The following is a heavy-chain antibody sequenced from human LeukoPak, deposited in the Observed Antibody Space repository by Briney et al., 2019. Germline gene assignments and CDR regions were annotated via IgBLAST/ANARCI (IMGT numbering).Heavy chain of an antibody. J-gene: IGHJ4*02. V-gene: IGHV4-59*01. CDR3: ARGRGSPYYFDY. CDR2: IYYSGST. Sequence: PSETLSLTCTVSGGSINSYYWNWIRQPPGKGLEWIGYIYYSGSTNYNPSLKSRVTISVDTSKNQFSLKLSSVTAADTAVYYCARGRGSPYYFDYWGQGTLVTVSS. D-gene: IGHD3-16*01. CDR1: GGSINSYY.